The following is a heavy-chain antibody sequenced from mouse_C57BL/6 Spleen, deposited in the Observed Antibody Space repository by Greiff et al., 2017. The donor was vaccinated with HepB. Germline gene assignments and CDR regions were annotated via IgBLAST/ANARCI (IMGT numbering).Heavy chain of an antibody. V-gene: IGHV1-66*01. CDR1: GYSFTSYY. CDR2: IYPGSGNT. CDR3: ARDYKGWYFDV. D-gene: IGHD2-12*01. J-gene: IGHJ1*03. Sequence: VMLVESGPELVKPGASVKISCKASGYSFTSYYIHWVKQRPGQGLEWIGWIYPGSGNTKYNEKFKGKATLTADTSSSTAYMQLSSLTSEDSAVYYCARDYKGWYFDVWGTGTTVTVSS.